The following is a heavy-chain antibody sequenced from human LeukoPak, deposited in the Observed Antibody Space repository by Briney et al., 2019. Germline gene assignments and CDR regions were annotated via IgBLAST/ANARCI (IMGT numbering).Heavy chain of an antibody. V-gene: IGHV1-46*01. CDR3: ASSGGATYYYDSSGYYSPELEY. CDR2: INPGGGST. J-gene: IGHJ4*02. CDR1: GYTFTSYY. D-gene: IGHD3-22*01. Sequence: ASVKVSCKASGYTFTSYYMHWVRQAPGQGLEWMGIINPGGGSTSYTQKFQGRVTMTRDTSTSTVYMELSSLRSEDTAVYYCASSGGATYYYDSSGYYSPELEYWGQGTLVTVSS.